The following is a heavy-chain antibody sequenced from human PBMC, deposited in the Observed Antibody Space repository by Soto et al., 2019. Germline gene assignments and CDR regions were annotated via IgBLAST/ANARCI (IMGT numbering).Heavy chain of an antibody. CDR1: GGSISSRSYF. CDR2: FYGGST. J-gene: IGHJ5*02. Sequence: QLQLQESGPGLVKPSETLSLTCTVSGGSISSRSYFWGWIRQSPGKGLEWIGNFYGGSTFYNPSLKSRVTISVDTSKNQYSLKLSSVTAADTAVYYCAREVALRFDPWGQGTLVTVSS. V-gene: IGHV4-39*02. D-gene: IGHD2-15*01. CDR3: AREVALRFDP.